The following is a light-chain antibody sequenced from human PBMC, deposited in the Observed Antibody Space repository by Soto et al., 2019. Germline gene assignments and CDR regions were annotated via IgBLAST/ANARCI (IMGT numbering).Light chain of an antibody. Sequence: EIVLTQSPATLSLSPGERATLSCRASQSVRSLLARYQHKPGQPPRLLIYDATNRAAGVPARFSGSGSGTDFTLTISSLEPEDFAVYFCQQRSNWLTFGGGTKVEIK. CDR3: QQRSNWLT. V-gene: IGKV3-11*01. CDR1: QSVRSL. CDR2: DAT. J-gene: IGKJ4*01.